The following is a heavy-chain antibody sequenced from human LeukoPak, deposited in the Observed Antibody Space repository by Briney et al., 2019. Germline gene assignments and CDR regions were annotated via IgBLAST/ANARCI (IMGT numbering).Heavy chain of an antibody. J-gene: IGHJ3*02. Sequence: VASVKVSCKASGYTFTSYAMHWVRQSPGQRLEWMGWINAGNGNTKYSQKFQGRVTITRDTSASTAYMELSSLRSEDTAVYYCASSGRRDYYGSGSGRNDAFDIWGQGTMVTVSS. CDR1: GYTFTSYA. CDR2: INAGNGNT. CDR3: ASSGRRDYYGSGSGRNDAFDI. V-gene: IGHV1-3*01. D-gene: IGHD3-10*01.